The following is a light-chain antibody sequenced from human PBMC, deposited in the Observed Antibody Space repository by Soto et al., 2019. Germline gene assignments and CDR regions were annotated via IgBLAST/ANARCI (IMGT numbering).Light chain of an antibody. V-gene: IGLV1-40*01. CDR2: GNS. J-gene: IGLJ3*02. Sequence: QAVVTQPHSVSGAPGQRVTISCTGSSSNIGAGYDVHWYQQLPGTAPKLLIYGNSNRHSGVPDRFSGSKSGTSASLAITGLQAEDEADYYCQSYDSSLSGWVFGGGTQLTVL. CDR1: SSNIGAGYD. CDR3: QSYDSSLSGWV.